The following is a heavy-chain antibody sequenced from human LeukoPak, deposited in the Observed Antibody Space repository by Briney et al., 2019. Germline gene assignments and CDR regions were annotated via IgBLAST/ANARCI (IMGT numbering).Heavy chain of an antibody. D-gene: IGHD3-10*01. CDR1: GYTFIDYS. J-gene: IGHJ6*03. CDR2: IHPADSHT. V-gene: IGHV5-51*01. Sequence: GESLKISCKGSGYTFIDYSIAWVRQMPGKGLEWMGFIHPADSHTTYSPSFQGQVTFSADKSISTAYLQWSSLKASDTAMYYCARQRGYGSGGPYYYYMDVWGKGTTVTISS. CDR3: ARQRGYGSGGPYYYYMDV.